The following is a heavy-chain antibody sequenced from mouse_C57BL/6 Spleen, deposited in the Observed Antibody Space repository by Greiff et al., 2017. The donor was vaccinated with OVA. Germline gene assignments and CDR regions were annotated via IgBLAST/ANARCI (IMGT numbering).Heavy chain of an antibody. D-gene: IGHD2-3*01. V-gene: IGHV1-26*01. CDR2: INPNNGGT. CDR3: ARNDDYFYAMDD. CDR1: GYTFTDYY. J-gene: IGHJ4*01. Sequence: VQLQQSGPELVKPGASVKISCKASGYTFTDYYMNWVKQSHGKSLEWIGDINPNNGGTSYNQKFKGKATLTVDKSSSTAYMELRSLTSEDSAVYYCARNDDYFYAMDDWGQGTSVTVSS.